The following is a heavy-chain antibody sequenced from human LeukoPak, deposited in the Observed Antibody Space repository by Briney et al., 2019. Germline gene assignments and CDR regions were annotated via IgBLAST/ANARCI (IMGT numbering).Heavy chain of an antibody. Sequence: SETLSLTCTVSGGSVRSASYYWSWIRQPPGKGLEWIGFIYYSGSTNYNPSLKSRVTISVDTSKNQFSLRLNSVTAADTAVYYCARGLWSVVLNCWGQGTPVTVSS. CDR3: ARGLWSVVLNC. CDR1: GGSVRSASYY. J-gene: IGHJ4*02. CDR2: IYYSGST. V-gene: IGHV4-61*01. D-gene: IGHD3-3*01.